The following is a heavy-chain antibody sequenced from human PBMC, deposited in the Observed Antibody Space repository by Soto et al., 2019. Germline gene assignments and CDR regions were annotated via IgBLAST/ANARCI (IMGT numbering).Heavy chain of an antibody. D-gene: IGHD3-3*02. CDR3: ARDKDRQQLGGNYYCGIDV. V-gene: IGHV1-69*12. J-gene: IGHJ6*02. Sequence: QVQLVQSGAEVKKPGSSVPVSCKASGGTSGNSAISWVRQAPGQGLEWMGGIIPTFPTPDYAQKFQGRVTITADESRSTAYMELTSLRSEDTAVYYCARDKDRQQLGGNYYCGIDVWGQGTTVTVSS. CDR1: GGTSGNSA. CDR2: IIPTFPTP.